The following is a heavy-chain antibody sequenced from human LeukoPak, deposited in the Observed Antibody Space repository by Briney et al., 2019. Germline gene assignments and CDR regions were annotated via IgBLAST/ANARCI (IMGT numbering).Heavy chain of an antibody. Sequence: GRSLRLSCAAPGFTFDDYAMHWVRQAPGKGLEWVSGISWNSGSIGYADSVKGRFTISRDNAKNSLYLQMNSLRAEDTALYYCAKDIRCSSTSCFVGAFDIWGQGTMVTVSS. D-gene: IGHD2-2*01. CDR1: GFTFDDYA. CDR3: AKDIRCSSTSCFVGAFDI. V-gene: IGHV3-9*01. J-gene: IGHJ3*02. CDR2: ISWNSGSI.